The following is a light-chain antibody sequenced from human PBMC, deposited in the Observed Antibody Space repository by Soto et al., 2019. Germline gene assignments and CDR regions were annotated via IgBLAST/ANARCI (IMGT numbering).Light chain of an antibody. CDR3: AAWDDSLNGRV. V-gene: IGLV1-44*01. J-gene: IGLJ2*01. CDR1: SSNIGSNT. Sequence: QAVLTQPPSASGTPGQSVTISCFGSSSNIGSNTVSWYQQLPGTAPKVLIYFNNQRPSGVPDRFSGSKSGTSASLAISGLQSEDEADYFCAAWDDSLNGRVFGGGTKLTVL. CDR2: FNN.